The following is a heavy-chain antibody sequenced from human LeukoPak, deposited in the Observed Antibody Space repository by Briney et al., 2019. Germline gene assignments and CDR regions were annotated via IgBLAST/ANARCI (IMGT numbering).Heavy chain of an antibody. Sequence: GGSLRLSCAASGFTFSSYAMSWVRQAPGKGLEWVSATSGSGGSTYYADSVKGRFTISRDNSKNTLFLQMNSLRAEDTALYYCAKRDGYNYRHYFDYWGQGTLVTVSS. CDR3: AKRDGYNYRHYFDY. CDR2: TSGSGGST. D-gene: IGHD5-24*01. V-gene: IGHV3-23*01. J-gene: IGHJ4*02. CDR1: GFTFSSYA.